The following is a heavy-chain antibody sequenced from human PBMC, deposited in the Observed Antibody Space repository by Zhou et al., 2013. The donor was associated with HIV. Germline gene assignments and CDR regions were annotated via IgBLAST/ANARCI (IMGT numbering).Heavy chain of an antibody. J-gene: IGHJ4*02. CDR3: SRGGLAVAGLLFDY. D-gene: IGHD6-19*01. V-gene: IGHV4-4*07. Sequence: VQLQESGPGLVKPSETLSLTCSVSGGSITSYYWSWIRQPAGKGLEWIGRLSPSGSTDYSPSLRSRATISVDMSKNQFSLRLSSVTGADTAVYYCSRGGLAVAGLLFDYWGQGALVTVSS. CDR1: GGSITSYY. CDR2: LSPSGST.